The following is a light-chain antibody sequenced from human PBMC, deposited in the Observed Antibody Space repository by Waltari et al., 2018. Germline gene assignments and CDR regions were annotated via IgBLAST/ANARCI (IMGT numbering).Light chain of an antibody. CDR1: SSNLGSRL. CDR2: RND. CDR3: AAWDDSLSGRVV. Sequence: QSVLTQPSSASGAPGQTVTMSCSGSSSNLGSRLVYWHQTVPGAAPKRIIYRNDERRSGLPDRFSASKSGTTASLTISGLRPEDEADYYCAAWDDSLSGRVVFGGGTRLTVL. J-gene: IGLJ3*02. V-gene: IGLV1-47*01.